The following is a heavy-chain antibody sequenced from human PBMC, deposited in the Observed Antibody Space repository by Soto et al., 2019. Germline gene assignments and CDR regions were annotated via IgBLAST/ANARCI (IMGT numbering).Heavy chain of an antibody. CDR3: ARGASPLIDY. CDR2: INAGNGNT. Sequence: SVKVSCKASGYTFTIYAMYWVRQAPGQRLEWMGWINAGNGNTKYSQKFQGRVTITRDTSASTAYMEVSTLRSEDTAVYYCARGASPLIDYWGQGTLVTVSS. J-gene: IGHJ4*02. D-gene: IGHD1-26*01. CDR1: GYTFTIYA. V-gene: IGHV1-3*01.